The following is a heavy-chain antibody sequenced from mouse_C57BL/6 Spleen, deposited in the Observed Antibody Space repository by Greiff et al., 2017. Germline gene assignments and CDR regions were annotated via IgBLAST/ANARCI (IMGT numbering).Heavy chain of an antibody. V-gene: IGHV1-42*01. CDR1: GYSFTGYY. Sequence: VQLQQSGPELVKPGASVKISCKASGYSFTGYYMNWVKQSPEKSLEWIGEINPSTGGTTYNQKFKAKATLTVDKSSSTAYMQRKSLTSEDSAVYYCARRGFDVWGTGTTVTVSS. J-gene: IGHJ1*03. CDR3: ARRGFDV. CDR2: INPSTGGT.